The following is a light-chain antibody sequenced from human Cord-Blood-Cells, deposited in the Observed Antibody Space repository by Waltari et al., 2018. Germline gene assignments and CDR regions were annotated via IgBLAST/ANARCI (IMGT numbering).Light chain of an antibody. CDR1: QSVSSY. CDR2: DAS. CDR3: QQRSNWRT. V-gene: IGKV3-11*01. Sequence: EIVLTQSPATLSLSPGERATLSCRVSQSVSSYLAWYQQNPGQAPRLLIYDASNRATGIPARFSGSGSGTDFTLTISSLEPEDFAVYYCQQRSNWRTFGQGTKVEIK. J-gene: IGKJ1*01.